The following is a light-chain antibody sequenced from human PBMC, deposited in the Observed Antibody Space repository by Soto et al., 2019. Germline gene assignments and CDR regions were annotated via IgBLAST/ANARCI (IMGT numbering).Light chain of an antibody. V-gene: IGLV1-44*01. J-gene: IGLJ1*01. CDR2: SNY. CDR1: SSNIGSKT. Sequence: QSVLTQPPSASGTPGQRVTISCSGSSSNIGSKTVNWYQQLPGTAPKLLIYSNYQRPSGVPDRFSGSKSGTSASLAISGLQSEDEAYYYCSAWYASLNGYVFGTGTKVTVL. CDR3: SAWYASLNGYV.